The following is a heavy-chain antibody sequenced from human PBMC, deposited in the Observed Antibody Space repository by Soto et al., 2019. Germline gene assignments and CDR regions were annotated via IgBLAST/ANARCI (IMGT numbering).Heavy chain of an antibody. Sequence: GGSLRLSCAASGFTFSYYCMSWIRQAPGKGLEWVSYISSSSGYTDYADSVKGRFTISRDNAKNSLYLQMNSLRAEDTAVYYCAKEYGRLDYWGQGTLVTVSS. D-gene: IGHD4-17*01. CDR1: GFTFSYYC. CDR2: ISSSSGYT. J-gene: IGHJ4*02. CDR3: AKEYGRLDY. V-gene: IGHV3-11*06.